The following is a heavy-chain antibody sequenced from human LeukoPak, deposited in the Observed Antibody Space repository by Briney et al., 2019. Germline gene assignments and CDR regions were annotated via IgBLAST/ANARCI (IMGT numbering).Heavy chain of an antibody. Sequence: GGSLRLSCAASGFTFSSYGMHWVRQAPGKGLEWVAVISYDGSNKYYADSVKGRFTISRDNSKNTLYLQVNSLRAEDTAVYYCAKDSDYYGSGSYYPHTTYYFDYWGQGTLVTVSS. J-gene: IGHJ4*02. CDR2: ISYDGSNK. CDR1: GFTFSSYG. CDR3: AKDSDYYGSGSYYPHTTYYFDY. D-gene: IGHD3-10*01. V-gene: IGHV3-30*18.